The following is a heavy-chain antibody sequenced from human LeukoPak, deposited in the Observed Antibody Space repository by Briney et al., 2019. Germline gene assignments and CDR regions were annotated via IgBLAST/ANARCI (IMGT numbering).Heavy chain of an antibody. J-gene: IGHJ3*02. CDR2: IYYSGST. CDR1: GGSISSYC. D-gene: IGHD3-10*01. CDR3: ARHPRGNFDI. V-gene: IGHV4-59*08. Sequence: SETLSLTCTVSGGSISSYCWSWIRQPPGKGLEWIGYIYYSGSTNYNPSLKSRVTISVDTSKNQFSLKLSSVTAADTAVYYCARHPRGNFDIWGQGTMVTVSS.